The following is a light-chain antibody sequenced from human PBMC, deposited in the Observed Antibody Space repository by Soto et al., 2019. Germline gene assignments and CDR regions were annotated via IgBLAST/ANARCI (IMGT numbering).Light chain of an antibody. V-gene: IGKV3-20*01. CDR2: GAS. CDR3: QQYGSVPLT. Sequence: EIVLTQSPGTLSLSPGERATLSCRASQSVSTSYLAWYQQKPGQAPRLLIYGASSRATGIPDRFSGSGSGADFNLTISRLEPEDFAVYYCQQYGSVPLTFGGGTKAEIK. CDR1: QSVSTSY. J-gene: IGKJ4*01.